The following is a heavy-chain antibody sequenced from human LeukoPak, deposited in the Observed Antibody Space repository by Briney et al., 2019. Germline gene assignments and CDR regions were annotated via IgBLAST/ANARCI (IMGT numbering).Heavy chain of an antibody. D-gene: IGHD1-26*01. CDR3: ARATVGATGVDY. J-gene: IGHJ4*02. V-gene: IGHV4-59*01. CDR2: IYYSGST. Sequence: SETLSLTCTVSGVSISSYYWSWIRQPPGKGLEWIGYIYYSGSTNYNPSLKSRVTISVDTSKNQFSLKLSSVTAADTAVYYCARATVGATGVDYWGQGTLVTVSS. CDR1: GVSISSYY.